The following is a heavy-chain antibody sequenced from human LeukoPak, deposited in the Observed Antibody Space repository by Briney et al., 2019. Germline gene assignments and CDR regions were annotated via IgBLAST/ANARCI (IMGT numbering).Heavy chain of an antibody. V-gene: IGHV4-39*07. Sequence: PSETLSLTCTVSGGSISSSSYYWGWIRQPPGKGLEWIGSIYYSGSTYYNPSLKSRVTISVDTSKNQFSLKLSSVTAADTAVYYCARDWRAHQAYCGGDCQGNWFDPWGQGTLVTVSS. CDR1: GGSISSSSYY. D-gene: IGHD2-21*02. J-gene: IGHJ5*02. CDR2: IYYSGST. CDR3: ARDWRAHQAYCGGDCQGNWFDP.